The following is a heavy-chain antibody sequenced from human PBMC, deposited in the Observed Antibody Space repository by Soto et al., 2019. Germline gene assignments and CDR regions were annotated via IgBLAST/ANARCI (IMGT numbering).Heavy chain of an antibody. CDR3: ARGHDPIVNYYFDY. D-gene: IGHD1-20*01. Sequence: QVQLQESGPGLVKPSQTLSLTCTVSGGSISSGGYYWSWIRQHPGKGLEWIGYIYYSGSTYYNPSLKRRVTISVDTSKNQFSLKLSSVTAADTAVYYWARGHDPIVNYYFDYWGQGTLVTVSS. V-gene: IGHV4-31*03. CDR1: GGSISSGGYY. CDR2: IYYSGST. J-gene: IGHJ4*02.